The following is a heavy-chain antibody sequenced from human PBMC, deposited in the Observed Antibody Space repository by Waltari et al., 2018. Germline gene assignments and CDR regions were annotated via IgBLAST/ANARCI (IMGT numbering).Heavy chain of an antibody. Sequence: EVQLVGPGGGLLQPGRPLCTPYSACVLRLLAPAKHWLQQAPGKGLEWVSSISWNSGNMDYADSVKGRFSISRDNAKNSLYLQMDSLRTDDTALYYCAKGPGLASPKYFFDYWGQGTLVTVSS. CDR2: ISWNSGNM. D-gene: IGHD6-25*01. CDR3: AKGPGLASPKYFFDY. J-gene: IGHJ4*02. V-gene: IGHV3-9*01. CDR1: VLRLLAPA.